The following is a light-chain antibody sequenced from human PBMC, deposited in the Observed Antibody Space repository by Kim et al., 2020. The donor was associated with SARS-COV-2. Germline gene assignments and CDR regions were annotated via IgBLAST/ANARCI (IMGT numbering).Light chain of an antibody. CDR1: QSVSSIY. J-gene: IGKJ1*01. Sequence: SPGERATLSCRASQSVSSIYLAWYQQRPGQAPRLLIYGASSRATGIPDRFSGSGSGTDFTLTISRLEPEDFAVYYCQQYGTSPPTFGQGTKVDIK. V-gene: IGKV3-20*01. CDR3: QQYGTSPPT. CDR2: GAS.